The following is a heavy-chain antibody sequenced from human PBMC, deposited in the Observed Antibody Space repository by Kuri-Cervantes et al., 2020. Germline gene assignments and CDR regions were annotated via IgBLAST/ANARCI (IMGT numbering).Heavy chain of an antibody. CDR2: INHSGST. J-gene: IGHJ4*02. Sequence: GSLRLSCAVSGYSISSGYYWGWIRQPPGKGLEWIGEINHSGSTNYNPSLKGRVTISVDKSKNQFSLKLSSVTAADTAVYYCARGVEMATITFDYWGQGTLVTVSS. D-gene: IGHD5-24*01. V-gene: IGHV4-38-2*01. CDR1: GYSISSGYY. CDR3: ARGVEMATITFDY.